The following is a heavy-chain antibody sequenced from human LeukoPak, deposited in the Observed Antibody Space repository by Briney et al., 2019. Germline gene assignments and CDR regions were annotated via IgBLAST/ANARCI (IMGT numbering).Heavy chain of an antibody. CDR2: IYYTGST. CDR1: GGSMTNYY. Sequence: SETLSLTCTVSGGSMTNYYGSWIRQPPGKGLEWIAYIYYTGSTYYNPSLKSRVTMSVDTSKNQFSLRLSSVTAADTAVYYCAGHISGAATLDWGQGTLVTVSS. J-gene: IGHJ4*02. CDR3: AGHISGAATLD. D-gene: IGHD3-3*02. V-gene: IGHV4-59*08.